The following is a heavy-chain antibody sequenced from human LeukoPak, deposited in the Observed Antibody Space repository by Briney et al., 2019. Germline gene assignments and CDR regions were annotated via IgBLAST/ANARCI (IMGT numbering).Heavy chain of an antibody. CDR3: ARGMATITYNWFDP. CDR1: GYTFTGYY. D-gene: IGHD5-24*01. CDR2: INPNSGGT. V-gene: IGHV1-2*02. Sequence: GASVTVSCKASGYTFTGYYMHWVRQAPGQGLEWMGWINPNSGGTNYAQKFQGRVTMTRDTSISTAYMELSRLRSDDTAVYYCARGMATITYNWFDPWGQGTLVTVSS. J-gene: IGHJ5*02.